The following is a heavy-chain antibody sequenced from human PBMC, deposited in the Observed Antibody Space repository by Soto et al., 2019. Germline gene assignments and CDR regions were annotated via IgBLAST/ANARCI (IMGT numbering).Heavy chain of an antibody. V-gene: IGHV1-18*04. J-gene: IGHJ4*02. CDR3: ARGVYGNGPFDY. CDR2: ISAYNGNT. D-gene: IGHD2-8*01. CDR1: GYTFTSYY. Sequence: ASVKVSCKASGYTFTSYYMHWVRQAPGQGLEWMGWISAYNGNTNYAQKLQGRVTMTTDTSASTAYMELRSLRSDDTAVYYCARGVYGNGPFDYWGQGTLVTVSS.